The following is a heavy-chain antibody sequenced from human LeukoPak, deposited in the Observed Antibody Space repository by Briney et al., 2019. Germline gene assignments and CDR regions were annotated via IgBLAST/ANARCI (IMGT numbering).Heavy chain of an antibody. CDR3: ARHKVAAAGQFDP. V-gene: IGHV4-39*01. CDR2: IYYSGST. D-gene: IGHD6-13*01. J-gene: IGHJ5*02. CDR1: GGSISSSSYY. Sequence: SETLSLTCTVSGGSISSSSYYWGWLRQPPGRGLEWIGSIYYSGSTYYNPSIKSRVTISVDTSKNQFSLKLSSVTAADTAVYYCARHKVAAAGQFDPWGQGTLVTVSS.